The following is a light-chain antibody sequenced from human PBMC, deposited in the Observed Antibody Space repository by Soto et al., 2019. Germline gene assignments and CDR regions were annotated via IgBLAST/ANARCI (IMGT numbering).Light chain of an antibody. CDR2: DVA. Sequence: QSVLTPPASVSGSPGQSIAISCTGTSSDVGGYNYVSWYQQHPGKAPKLMLYDVAIRPSGVSDRFSGSKSGNTASLTISGLQAEDEADYYCTSYTTSSTYVFGTGTKVTVL. J-gene: IGLJ1*01. CDR3: TSYTTSSTYV. V-gene: IGLV2-14*01. CDR1: SSDVGGYNY.